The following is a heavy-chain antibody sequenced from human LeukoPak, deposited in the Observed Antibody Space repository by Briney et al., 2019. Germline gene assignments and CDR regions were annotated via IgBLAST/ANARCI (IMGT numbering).Heavy chain of an antibody. Sequence: GGSLRLSCVASGFTFSNYWMHWVRHAPEKGLMWVSKINSDGSGPDYTDSAKGRFTISRDNAKNTLYLQMTDLRAEDSAVYYTASDVYGRVDYWGQGTLVTVSS. D-gene: IGHD1-14*01. V-gene: IGHV3-74*01. CDR3: ASDVYGRVDY. CDR2: INSDGSGP. J-gene: IGHJ4*02. CDR1: GFTFSNYW.